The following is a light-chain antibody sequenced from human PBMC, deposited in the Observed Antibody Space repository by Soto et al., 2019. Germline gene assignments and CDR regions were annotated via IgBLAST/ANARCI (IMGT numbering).Light chain of an antibody. Sequence: DIEMTQSPSTLSASVGDRVTITCRASQTIRRWLAWYQQRPGKAPKVLIYDASTLESGVPARFSGSGSETQFSLTISSLQPEDSATYYCQHYNIDPWTFCQGTKVEIK. V-gene: IGKV1-5*01. CDR3: QHYNIDPWT. CDR1: QTIRRW. CDR2: DAS. J-gene: IGKJ1*01.